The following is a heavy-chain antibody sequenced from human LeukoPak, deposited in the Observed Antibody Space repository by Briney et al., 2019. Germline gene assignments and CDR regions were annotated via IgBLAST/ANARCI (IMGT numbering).Heavy chain of an antibody. V-gene: IGHV3-21*01. CDR1: GFTFSSYS. Sequence: GGSLRLSCAASGFTFSSYSMNWVRQTPGKGLEWVSSISSSSSYIYYADSVKGRFTISRDNAKNSLYLQMNSLRAEDTAVYYCARAPWSSHYAFDIWGQGTMVTVSS. D-gene: IGHD6-13*01. CDR3: ARAPWSSHYAFDI. J-gene: IGHJ3*02. CDR2: ISSSSSYI.